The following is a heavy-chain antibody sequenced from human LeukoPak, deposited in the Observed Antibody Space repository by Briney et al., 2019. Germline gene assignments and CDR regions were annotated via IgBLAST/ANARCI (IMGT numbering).Heavy chain of an antibody. CDR3: ARGYCSSTSCYPTGIFDY. D-gene: IGHD2-2*01. V-gene: IGHV5-51*01. Sequence: GESLKISCKGSGYSFTSYWIGWVRQMPGKGLEWMGIIYPVDSDTRYSPSFQRQVTISADKSISTAYLQWSSLKASDTALYYCARGYCSSTSCYPTGIFDYWGQGTLVTVSS. J-gene: IGHJ4*02. CDR2: IYPVDSDT. CDR1: GYSFTSYW.